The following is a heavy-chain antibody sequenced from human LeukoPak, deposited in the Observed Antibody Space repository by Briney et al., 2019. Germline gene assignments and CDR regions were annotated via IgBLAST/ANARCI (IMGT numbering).Heavy chain of an antibody. CDR2: INNAGSST. V-gene: IGHV3-74*01. CDR1: GFTFSFYW. J-gene: IGHJ3*02. D-gene: IGHD1-26*01. Sequence: PGGSLRLSCASSGFTFSFYWMHWVRQAPGKGLVWVSRINNAGSSTSYAGSVKGRFTISRHNSQNTLFLQMNSLRAEDTAVYYCARVGGLDAFDIWGQGTMVTVSS. CDR3: ARVGGLDAFDI.